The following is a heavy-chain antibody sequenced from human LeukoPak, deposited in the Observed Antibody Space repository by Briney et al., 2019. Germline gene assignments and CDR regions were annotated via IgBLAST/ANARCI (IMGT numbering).Heavy chain of an antibody. V-gene: IGHV4-39*01. CDR1: GGSISSSSYY. CDR3: ARRAILTTRIDH. CDR2: IYYSGST. J-gene: IGHJ4*02. D-gene: IGHD3-9*01. Sequence: PSETLSLTCTVSGGSISSSSYYWGWIRQPPGKGLEWIGTIYYSGSTYYNPSLKSRVTIYVDTFKNQFSLNLRSVAAADTSVYYCARRAILTTRIDHWGQGTLVTVSS.